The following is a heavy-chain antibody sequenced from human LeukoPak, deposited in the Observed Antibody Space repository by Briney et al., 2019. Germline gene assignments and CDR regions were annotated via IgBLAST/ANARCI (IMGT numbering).Heavy chain of an antibody. V-gene: IGHV3-21*01. CDR3: ARLYSSSWYSAFDI. CDR1: GFTFSSYS. J-gene: IGHJ3*02. Sequence: GGSLRLSCAASGFTFSSYSMNWVPQAPGKWLEWVSSISSSSSYIYYADSVKGRFTIFRDNAKNSLYLQMNSLRGEDTAVYYCARLYSSSWYSAFDIWGQGTMVTVSS. CDR2: ISSSSSYI. D-gene: IGHD6-13*01.